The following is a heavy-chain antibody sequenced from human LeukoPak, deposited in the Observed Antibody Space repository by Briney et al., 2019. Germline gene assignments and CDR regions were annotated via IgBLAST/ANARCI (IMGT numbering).Heavy chain of an antibody. CDR2: INPNSGGT. V-gene: IGHV1-2*02. CDR1: GYGFTGYY. D-gene: IGHD6-13*01. CDR3: ATAAAGPTPLDY. J-gene: IGHJ4*02. Sequence: ASVKVSCKASGYGFTGYYMHWVRQAPGQGLEWMGWINPNSGGTNYAQKFQGRVTMTRDTSISTAYMELSRLRSDDTAVYYCATAAAGPTPLDYWGQGTLVTVSS.